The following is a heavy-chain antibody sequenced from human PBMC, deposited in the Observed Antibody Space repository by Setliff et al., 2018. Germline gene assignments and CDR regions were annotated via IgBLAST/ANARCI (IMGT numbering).Heavy chain of an antibody. V-gene: IGHV4-61*02. CDR3: ARYLAGEVGISGGFDS. D-gene: IGHD1-26*01. CDR1: CGSISSGRYY. J-gene: IGHJ5*01. Sequence: SETLSLTCTVSCGSISSGRYYWSWIRQPAGKGLEWIGSIYTGGSTNYNPSLKSRVTISVDTSKNQFSLKLSSVSAADTAVYYCARYLAGEVGISGGFDSWGQGILVTVSS. CDR2: IYTGGST.